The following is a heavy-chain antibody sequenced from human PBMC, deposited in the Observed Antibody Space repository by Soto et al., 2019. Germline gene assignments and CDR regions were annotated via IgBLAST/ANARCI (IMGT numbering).Heavy chain of an antibody. CDR2: ISYDGSNT. Sequence: GGSLRLSCVASGFTFSSYAMHWVRQAPGKGLEWVAIISYDGSNTYYADSVKGRFTISRDNSKNTLYLQMNSLRAEDTSVYYCAKEGGLSGSYYISSSYYFDYWGQGTLVTVSS. V-gene: IGHV3-30*18. CDR3: AKEGGLSGSYYISSSYYFDY. CDR1: GFTFSSYA. J-gene: IGHJ4*02. D-gene: IGHD1-26*01.